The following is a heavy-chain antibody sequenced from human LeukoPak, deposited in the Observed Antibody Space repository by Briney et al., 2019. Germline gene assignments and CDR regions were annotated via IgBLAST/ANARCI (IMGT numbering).Heavy chain of an antibody. CDR1: GGSSSGYY. Sequence: SETLSLTCAVYGGSSSGYYWSWIRQPPGKGLEWIGEINHSGSTNYNPSLKSRVTISVDTSKNQFSLKLSSVTAADTAVYYCARVRITMIVVVHPYGMDVWGQGTTVTVSS. J-gene: IGHJ6*02. V-gene: IGHV4-34*01. CDR3: ARVRITMIVVVHPYGMDV. CDR2: INHSGST. D-gene: IGHD3-22*01.